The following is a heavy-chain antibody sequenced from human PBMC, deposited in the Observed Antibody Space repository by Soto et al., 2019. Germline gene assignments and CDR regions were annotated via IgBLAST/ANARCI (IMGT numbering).Heavy chain of an antibody. CDR3: AKIAAAGYYDYGMDV. J-gene: IGHJ6*02. D-gene: IGHD6-13*01. CDR2: IIPIFGTA. Sequence: QVQLVQSGAEVKKPGASGKVSCKASGGTVSSYAISWVRQAPGQGLEWMGGIIPIFGTANYAQKFQGRVTIPADKSTRTAYMELSSLRSEDTAVYYCAKIAAAGYYDYGMDVWGQGTPVTVSS. CDR1: GGTVSSYA. V-gene: IGHV1-69*06.